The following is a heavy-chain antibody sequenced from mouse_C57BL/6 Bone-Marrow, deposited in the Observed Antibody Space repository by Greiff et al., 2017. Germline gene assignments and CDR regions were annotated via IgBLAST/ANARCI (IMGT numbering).Heavy chain of an antibody. CDR3: ARHNVAYYSKRNAMDY. Sequence: EVQLVESGGGLVQPGGSLKLSCAASGFTFSDYYMYWVRQTPEKRLEWVAYISNGGGSTYYPDTVKGRFTISRDNAKNTLYLQMSRRKSEDTAMYYCARHNVAYYSKRNAMDYWGQGTSVTVSS. CDR2: ISNGGGST. J-gene: IGHJ4*01. D-gene: IGHD2-5*01. V-gene: IGHV5-12*01. CDR1: GFTFSDYY.